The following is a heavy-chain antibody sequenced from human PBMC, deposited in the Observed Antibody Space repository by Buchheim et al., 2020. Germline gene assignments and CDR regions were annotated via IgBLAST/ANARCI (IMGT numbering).Heavy chain of an antibody. D-gene: IGHD2-2*01. V-gene: IGHV4-59*01. J-gene: IGHJ6*02. CDR3: SRAWVVVPAAQQKGYYYYGMDV. CDR1: GGSISSYY. CDR2: IYYSGST. Sequence: QVQLQESGPGLVKPSETLSLTCTVSGGSISSYYWSWIRQPPGKGLEWIGYIYYSGSTNYNPSLKSRVTISVNTSKNQFSLKLSSVTAAYTAVYYCSRAWVVVPAAQQKGYYYYGMDVWGQRT.